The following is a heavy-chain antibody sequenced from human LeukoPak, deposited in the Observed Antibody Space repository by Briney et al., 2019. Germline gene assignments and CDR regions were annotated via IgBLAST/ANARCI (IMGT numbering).Heavy chain of an antibody. CDR2: ISTSTTTI. CDR3: ASLDELLPYNWFDP. CDR1: GFTFSDYA. Sequence: GGSLRLSCAASGFTFSDYAMNWVRQAPGKGLEWVSYISTSTTTIYYADSVKGRFTISRDNARNSLYLQMNSLRAEDTAAYYCASLDELLPYNWFDPWGQGTLVTVSS. D-gene: IGHD2-15*01. V-gene: IGHV3-48*04. J-gene: IGHJ5*02.